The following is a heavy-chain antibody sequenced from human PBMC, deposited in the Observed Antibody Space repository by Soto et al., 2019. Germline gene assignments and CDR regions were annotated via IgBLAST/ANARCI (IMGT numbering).Heavy chain of an antibody. CDR2: ISYDGSNK. D-gene: IGHD6-13*01. CDR1: GFTFSSYA. V-gene: IGHV3-30-3*01. Sequence: QVQLVESGGGVVQPGRSLRLSCAASGFTFSSYAMHWVRQAPGKGLEWVAVISYDGSNKYYADSVKGRFTISRDNSKNTLYLQMNSLRAEDTAVYYCARDKQFDLWGRGTLVTVSS. J-gene: IGHJ2*01. CDR3: ARDKQFDL.